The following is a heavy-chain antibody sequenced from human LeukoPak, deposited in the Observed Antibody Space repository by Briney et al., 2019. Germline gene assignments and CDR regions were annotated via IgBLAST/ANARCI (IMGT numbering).Heavy chain of an antibody. CDR2: ISYDGSNK. Sequence: GGSLRLSCAASGFTFSTYGMHWVRQAPGKGLEWGAFISYDGSNKYYRDSVKGRFTISRDNSKNTLYLQMNSLRAEDTAVYYCAKGIAAPEYYFDYWGQGTLVTVSS. CDR1: GFTFSTYG. CDR3: AKGIAAPEYYFDY. D-gene: IGHD6-13*01. J-gene: IGHJ4*02. V-gene: IGHV3-30*18.